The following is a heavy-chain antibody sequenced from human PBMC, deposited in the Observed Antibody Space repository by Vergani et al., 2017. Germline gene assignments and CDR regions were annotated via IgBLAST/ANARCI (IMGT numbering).Heavy chain of an antibody. CDR1: GASLSSSY. D-gene: IGHD1-26*01. Sequence: QVQLPESGPGLVKPSETLSLTCTVSGASLSSSYWSWIRQPPGKRLEWIGYVHYSGSTNYNPSLKSRVSTSVDTSKNQFSLNLTFVTAADTAVYYCARGGSGTLATWGQGTLVTVSS. V-gene: IGHV4-59*01. J-gene: IGHJ1*01. CDR2: VHYSGST. CDR3: ARGGSGTLAT.